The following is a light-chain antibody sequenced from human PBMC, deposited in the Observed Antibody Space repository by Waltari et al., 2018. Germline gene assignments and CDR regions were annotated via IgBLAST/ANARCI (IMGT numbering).Light chain of an antibody. J-gene: IGKJ4*01. CDR1: QDINNY. Sequence: DIQMTQSPSSLSASVGDRVTITCQASQDINNYLSWYQQKSGKAPKLLIYDASHLETGGPSRFIGSGSGTDFTFTISSLQPQDIATYYCQHYSNPPFTFGGGTKVEIK. CDR3: QHYSNPPFT. CDR2: DAS. V-gene: IGKV1-33*01.